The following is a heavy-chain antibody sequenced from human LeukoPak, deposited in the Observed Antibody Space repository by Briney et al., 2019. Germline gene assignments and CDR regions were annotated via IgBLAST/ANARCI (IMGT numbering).Heavy chain of an antibody. J-gene: IGHJ4*02. Sequence: SQTLSLTCAISGDSVSSNSAAWNWIRQSPSRGLEWLGRTYYRSKWYNDYAVSVKSRITINPDTSKNQFSLQLNSVTPEDTAVYYCAKVSDHYYDSSGYGYWGQGTLVTVSS. CDR3: AKVSDHYYDSSGYGY. D-gene: IGHD3-22*01. CDR1: GDSVSSNSAA. V-gene: IGHV6-1*01. CDR2: TYYRSKWYN.